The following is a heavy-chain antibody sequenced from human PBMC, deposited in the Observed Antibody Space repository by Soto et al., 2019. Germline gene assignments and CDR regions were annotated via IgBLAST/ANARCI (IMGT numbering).Heavy chain of an antibody. J-gene: IGHJ6*02. CDR1: GFTFSSYA. CDR3: AKGDILTGYYKSSYYYYGMDV. V-gene: IGHV3-23*01. D-gene: IGHD3-9*01. CDR2: ISGSGGST. Sequence: EVQLLESGGGLVQPGGSLRLSCAASGFTFSSYAMSWVRQAPGKGLEWVSAISGSGGSTYYADSVKGRFTISRDNSKNTLYLQRNSLRAEDTAVYYCAKGDILTGYYKSSYYYYGMDVWGQGTTVTVSS.